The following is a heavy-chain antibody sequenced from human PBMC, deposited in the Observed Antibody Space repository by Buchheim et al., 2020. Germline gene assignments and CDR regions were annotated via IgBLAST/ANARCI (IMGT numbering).Heavy chain of an antibody. D-gene: IGHD2-2*01. CDR3: ARAIIAGIPADIPAGFDS. V-gene: IGHV3-30*04. J-gene: IGHJ4*02. CDR1: GFTFSAHA. CDR2: ISYDGTNK. Sequence: QVQLVESGGGVVQPGRSLRLSCAASGFTFSAHAMHWVRQAPGKGLEWLAVISYDGTNKYYTDSVKGRFTISRDNFRKTLYLQMVSLRPDDTAMYYCARAIIAGIPADIPAGFDSWGQGTL.